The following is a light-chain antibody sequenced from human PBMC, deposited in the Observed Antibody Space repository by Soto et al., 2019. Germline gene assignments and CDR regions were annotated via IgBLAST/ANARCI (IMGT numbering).Light chain of an antibody. CDR3: CSYAGSYTLI. J-gene: IGLJ2*01. CDR1: SSDVGYYNY. V-gene: IGLV2-11*01. Sequence: QSALTQPRSVSGSPGQSVAISCTGTSSDVGYYNYVSWYQKHPGKAPKLMIYEVSKRPSGVPDRFSGSKSGNTASLTISGLQAEDEADYYCCSYAGSYTLIFGGGTKVTVL. CDR2: EVS.